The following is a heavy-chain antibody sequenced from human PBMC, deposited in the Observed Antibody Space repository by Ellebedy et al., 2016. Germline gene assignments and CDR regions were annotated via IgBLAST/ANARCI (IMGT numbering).Heavy chain of an antibody. D-gene: IGHD3-10*01. CDR3: VRLMGSWVGPFEY. V-gene: IGHV5-51*01. Sequence: GESLKISCKGSGYTFTSYWIGWVRQMPGKGLEWMGIIHPSDSDTRKSPSFQGQVSISVDKSINIAYLQWSSLKASDTAMYYCVRLMGSWVGPFEYWGQGTQVTVSS. J-gene: IGHJ4*02. CDR2: IHPSDSDT. CDR1: GYTFTSYW.